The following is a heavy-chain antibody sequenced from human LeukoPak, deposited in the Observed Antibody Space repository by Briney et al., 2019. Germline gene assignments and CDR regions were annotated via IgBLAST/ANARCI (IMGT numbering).Heavy chain of an antibody. Sequence: GGSLRLSCAASGFTFSSYGMHWVRQAPGKGLVWVSRINSAGSGTSYGDSVKGRFTISRDNAKGTLYLQMHSLRVEDTAIYYCIRGPTYFDSWGQGTLVTVSS. V-gene: IGHV3-74*01. CDR1: GFTFSSYG. CDR2: INSAGSGT. J-gene: IGHJ4*02. CDR3: IRGPTYFDS.